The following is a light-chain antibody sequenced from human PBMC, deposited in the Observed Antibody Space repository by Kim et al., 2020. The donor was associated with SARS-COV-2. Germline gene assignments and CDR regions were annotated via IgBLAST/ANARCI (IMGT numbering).Light chain of an antibody. CDR3: QSYDSSRTGSV. CDR1: RSNIGANYD. Sequence: QPVLTQPPSVSGAPGQRVTISCTGNRSNIGANYDVHWYQQLPGTAPKLLIYGNTNRPSGVPDRFSGSKSGSSASLAITGLQAEDEADYFCQSYDSSRTGSVFGGGTQLTVL. CDR2: GNT. J-gene: IGLJ3*02. V-gene: IGLV1-40*01.